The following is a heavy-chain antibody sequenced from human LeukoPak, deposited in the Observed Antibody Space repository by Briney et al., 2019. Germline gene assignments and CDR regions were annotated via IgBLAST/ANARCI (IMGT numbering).Heavy chain of an antibody. Sequence: GGTLRLSCAASGFAFSNFAMSWVRQAPGKGLEWVSAMSGSGYYTYYVESVKGRFTISRDNSKNTLYLHMNSLRADDTAVYYCAKMEGQRLYDYCMDVWGRGTTVTVSS. CDR2: MSGSGYYT. CDR3: AKMEGQRLYDYCMDV. J-gene: IGHJ6*03. CDR1: GFAFSNFA. D-gene: IGHD3-3*01. V-gene: IGHV3-23*01.